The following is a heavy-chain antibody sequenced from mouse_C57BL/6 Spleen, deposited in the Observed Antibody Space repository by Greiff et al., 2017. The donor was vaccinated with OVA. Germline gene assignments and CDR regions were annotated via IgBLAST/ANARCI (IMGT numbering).Heavy chain of an antibody. J-gene: IGHJ2*01. CDR2: ISYDGSN. Sequence: DVQLQESGPGLVKPSQSLSLTCSVTGYSITSGYYWNWIRQFPGNKLEWMGYISYDGSNNYNPSLKNRISITRDTSKNQFFLKLNSVTTEDTATYYCARGAYYSNYFDYWGQGTTLTVSS. CDR1: GYSITSGYY. D-gene: IGHD2-5*01. V-gene: IGHV3-6*01. CDR3: ARGAYYSNYFDY.